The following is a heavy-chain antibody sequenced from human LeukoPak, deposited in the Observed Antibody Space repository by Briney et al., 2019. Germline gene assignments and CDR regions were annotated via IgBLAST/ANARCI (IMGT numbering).Heavy chain of an antibody. CDR3: ARRIGHSYFDV. Sequence: GESLLISCKGSGYTFTSYWIGWVRQMPGKGLEWMGIIYPAYLDARYSPSFQGQVTFSVDKSNSTAFLQWSSLKASDSAMYYCARRIGHSYFDVWGRGTLVTVSS. CDR2: IYPAYLDA. V-gene: IGHV5-51*01. J-gene: IGHJ2*01. CDR1: GYTFTSYW.